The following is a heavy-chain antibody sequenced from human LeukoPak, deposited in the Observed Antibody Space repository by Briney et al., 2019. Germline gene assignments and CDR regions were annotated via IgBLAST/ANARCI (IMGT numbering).Heavy chain of an antibody. J-gene: IGHJ4*02. D-gene: IGHD3-3*01. Sequence: SETLSLTCAVYGGSFSGYYWSWIRQPPGKGLEWIGEINHSGSTNYNPFLKSRVTISVDTSKNQFSLKLSSVTAADTAVYYCARADLRRPFDYWGQGTLVTVSS. V-gene: IGHV4-34*01. CDR3: ARADLRRPFDY. CDR2: INHSGST. CDR1: GGSFSGYY.